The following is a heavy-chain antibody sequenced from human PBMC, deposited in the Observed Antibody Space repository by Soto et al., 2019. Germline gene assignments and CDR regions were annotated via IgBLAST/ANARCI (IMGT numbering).Heavy chain of an antibody. CDR3: ARTSSWAPDFDY. Sequence: ASETLSLTCTVSGGSISSGGYYWSWIRQHPGKGLEWIGYIYYSGSTYYNPSLKSRVTISVDTSKNQFSPKLSSVTAADTAVYYCARTSSWAPDFDYWGQGTLVTVSS. J-gene: IGHJ4*02. CDR2: IYYSGST. CDR1: GGSISSGGYY. D-gene: IGHD6-13*01. V-gene: IGHV4-31*03.